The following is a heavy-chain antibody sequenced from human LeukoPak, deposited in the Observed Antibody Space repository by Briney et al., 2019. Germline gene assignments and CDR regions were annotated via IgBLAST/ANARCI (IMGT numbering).Heavy chain of an antibody. V-gene: IGHV3-73*01. Sequence: GGSLRLSCAASGFTFSGSPMHWVRQASGKGLEWVGRIRTKATSYDAAYAASVKGRFTISRDDSKNTAYLQMNSLKTEDTAMYYCSREGCGATGCYTNDYWGQGTLLTVSS. CDR3: SREGCGATGCYTNDY. CDR1: GFTFSGSP. J-gene: IGHJ4*02. CDR2: IRTKATSYDA. D-gene: IGHD2-21*01.